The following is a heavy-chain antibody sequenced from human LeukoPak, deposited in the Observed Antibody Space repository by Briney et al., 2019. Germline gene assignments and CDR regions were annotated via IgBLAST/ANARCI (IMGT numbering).Heavy chain of an antibody. CDR1: GGSISSGRYY. D-gene: IGHD5-12*01. CDR3: AKARWLQLHGFDY. V-gene: IGHV4-34*01. Sequence: PSETLSLTCAVSGGSISSGRYYWSWIRQPPGKGLEWFGEINHSGSTNYNPSLKSRVTISVDTSKNQFSLKLSSVTAADTAVYYCAKARWLQLHGFDYWGQGTLVTVSS. CDR2: INHSGST. J-gene: IGHJ4*02.